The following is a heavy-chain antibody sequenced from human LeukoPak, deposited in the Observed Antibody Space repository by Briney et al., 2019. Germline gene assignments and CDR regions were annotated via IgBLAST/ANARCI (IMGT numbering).Heavy chain of an antibody. Sequence: GGSLRLSCAASGSTFSSYAMSWVRQAPGKGLEWVSAISGSGGSTYYADSVKGRFTISRDNSKSTLYLQMNSLRAEDTAVYYCARCYTYGTTWFGGLDVWGQGTTVTVSS. J-gene: IGHJ6*02. V-gene: IGHV3-23*01. CDR2: ISGSGGST. CDR1: GSTFSSYA. D-gene: IGHD3-10*01. CDR3: ARCYTYGTTWFGGLDV.